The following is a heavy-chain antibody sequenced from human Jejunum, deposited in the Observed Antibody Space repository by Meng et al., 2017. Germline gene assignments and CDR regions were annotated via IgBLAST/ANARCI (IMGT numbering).Heavy chain of an antibody. CDR2: IHSDGSRT. D-gene: IGHD3/OR15-3a*01. CDR1: GFPFSSYW. Sequence: GESLKISCAASGFPFSSYWMHWVRQAPGKGLVWVSRIHSDGSRTNDADSVKGRFTISRDNDKNTLSLQMNSLRAEDTAVYYCVRAEYDYWSDYSTYLDYWGQGALVTVSS. CDR3: VRAEYDYWSDYSTYLDY. V-gene: IGHV3-74*01. J-gene: IGHJ4*02.